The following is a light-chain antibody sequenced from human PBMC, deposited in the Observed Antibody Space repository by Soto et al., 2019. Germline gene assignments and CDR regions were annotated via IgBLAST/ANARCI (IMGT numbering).Light chain of an antibody. V-gene: IGKV1-5*03. CDR3: QNYNSYSEA. Sequence: DIQMTQSPSNLSGSVGDRVTLTCRASQTISSWLAWYQQKPGKAAKLLIYKASTLKSGVPSRFSGSGSGTEFTLTISSLQPDEFATYYCQNYNSYSEAVGKGTKVDIK. J-gene: IGKJ1*01. CDR2: KAS. CDR1: QTISSW.